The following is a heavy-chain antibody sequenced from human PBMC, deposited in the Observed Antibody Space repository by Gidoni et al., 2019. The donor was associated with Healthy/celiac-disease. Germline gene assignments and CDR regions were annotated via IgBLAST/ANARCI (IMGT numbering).Heavy chain of an antibody. D-gene: IGHD6-13*01. CDR3: ARDGLWGIAAAGIHYFDY. J-gene: IGHJ4*02. Sequence: QVQLVESGGGVVQPGRSLSLSCAASGFTFSRSGMHWVRQAPGKGLEWVAVIWYDGSNKYYADSVKGRFTISRDNSKNTLYLQMNSLRAEDTAVYYCARDGLWGIAAAGIHYFDYWGQGTLVTVSS. V-gene: IGHV3-33*01. CDR2: IWYDGSNK. CDR1: GFTFSRSG.